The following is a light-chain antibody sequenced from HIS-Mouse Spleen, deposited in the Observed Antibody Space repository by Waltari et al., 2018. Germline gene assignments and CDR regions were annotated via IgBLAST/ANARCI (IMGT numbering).Light chain of an antibody. J-gene: IGLJ3*02. V-gene: IGLV2-23*01. CDR3: CSYAGSSTWV. CDR1: SSDVGSYNL. Sequence: PGQSITISCTGTSSDVGSYNLVSWYQQHPGKAPKPMIYEGSKRPSGLSNRFSGSKSGNTASLTISGLQAEDEADYYCCSYAGSSTWVFGGGTKLTVL. CDR2: EGS.